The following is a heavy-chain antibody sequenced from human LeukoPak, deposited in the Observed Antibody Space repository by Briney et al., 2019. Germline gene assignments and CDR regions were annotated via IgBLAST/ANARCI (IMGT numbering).Heavy chain of an antibody. CDR2: IYYSGNS. D-gene: IGHD2-2*01. J-gene: IGHJ3*02. CDR3: ASSLGYCSSTSCFDTAFDI. CDR1: GGSISSGSYY. Sequence: PSETLSLTCTVSGGSISSGSYYWNWIRQHPGKGLEWIGYIYYSGNSYYNPSLKSRVTISLDSSKNHFSLKLSSVTAADTAVYYCASSLGYCSSTSCFDTAFDIWGQGTMVTVSS. V-gene: IGHV4-31*03.